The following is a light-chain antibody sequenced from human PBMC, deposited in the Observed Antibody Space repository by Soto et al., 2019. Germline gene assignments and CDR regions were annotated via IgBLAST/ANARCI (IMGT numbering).Light chain of an antibody. Sequence: EIVLTQSPGTLSLSPGERATLSCRASQSVSNKYLAWYQQKPGQAPRVLIYGTSIRASGVPERFSGGGSGTDFTLTISRLEPEDFAVYYCQQYGSSPLTFGGGTKVDIK. CDR2: GTS. V-gene: IGKV3-20*01. CDR1: QSVSNKY. J-gene: IGKJ4*01. CDR3: QQYGSSPLT.